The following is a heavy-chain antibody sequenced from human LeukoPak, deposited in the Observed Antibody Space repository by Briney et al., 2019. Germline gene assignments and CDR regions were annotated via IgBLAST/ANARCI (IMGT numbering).Heavy chain of an antibody. Sequence: SETLSLACSVSAGSISTNGYYWGWIRQSPGKGLEWIGSIYYTGSTYYNPSLKSRVTVSVDTSRNQFSLKLSSMTAADTAVYYCARLAAAGDFDCWGQGTLVTVSS. CDR1: AGSISTNGYY. CDR3: ARLAAAGDFDC. V-gene: IGHV4-39*01. D-gene: IGHD6-13*01. J-gene: IGHJ4*02. CDR2: IYYTGST.